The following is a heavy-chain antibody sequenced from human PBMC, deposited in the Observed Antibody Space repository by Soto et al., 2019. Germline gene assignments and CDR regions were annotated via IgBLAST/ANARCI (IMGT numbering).Heavy chain of an antibody. J-gene: IGHJ4*02. CDR2: ITPVFATT. CDR3: ARGYSGYVWFNEI. CDR1: GGLFSTYA. V-gene: IGHV1-69*01. D-gene: IGHD3-22*01. Sequence: QEQLVQSGAEVKKSGSSVKVSCKASGGLFSTYAISWVRQAPGQGLEWMGGITPVFATTYYAEKFEGRVTITADESTNTAYMELSSLRSEDTAMYDCARGYSGYVWFNEIWGQGTLVTVSS.